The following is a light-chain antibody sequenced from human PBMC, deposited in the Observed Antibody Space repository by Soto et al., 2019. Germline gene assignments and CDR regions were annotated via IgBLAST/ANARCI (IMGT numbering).Light chain of an antibody. Sequence: EIVMTQSPATLSVSPRERATLSCRASQSVSSNLAWYHQKPGQAPRLIIYDASTRATGIPARLSGSGSGTEFTITISSLQSEDFAVYYYQQYNDGLTFGGGTKVEIK. CDR3: QQYNDGLT. CDR2: DAS. V-gene: IGKV3-15*01. CDR1: QSVSSN. J-gene: IGKJ4*01.